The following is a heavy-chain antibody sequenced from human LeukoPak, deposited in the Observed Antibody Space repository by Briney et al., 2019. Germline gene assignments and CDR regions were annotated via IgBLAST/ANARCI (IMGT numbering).Heavy chain of an antibody. CDR3: AKDTRTPYCSSTSCPRLPDY. J-gene: IGHJ4*02. CDR2: ISGSGGST. Sequence: GGSLRLSCAASGFTFSSYAMSWVRQAPGKGLEWVSAISGSGGSTYYADSVKGRFTISRDNSKNTLYLQLNSLRAEDTAVYYCAKDTRTPYCSSTSCPRLPDYWGQGTLVTVSS. V-gene: IGHV3-23*01. D-gene: IGHD2-2*01. CDR1: GFTFSSYA.